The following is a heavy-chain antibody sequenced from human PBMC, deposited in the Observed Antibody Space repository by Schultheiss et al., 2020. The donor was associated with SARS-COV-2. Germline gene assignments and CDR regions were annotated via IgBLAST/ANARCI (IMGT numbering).Heavy chain of an antibody. J-gene: IGHJ6*02. Sequence: SETLSLTCTVSGGSISRSGYYWGWIRQPPGKGLEWIGSMFYTDNTYYNPPLKSRVTISADTSKNQFSLKLSSVTATDTAVYYCARDEEVATSLIDYYYYGMDVWGQGTTVTVSS. CDR3: ARDEEVATSLIDYYYYGMDV. D-gene: IGHD5-12*01. V-gene: IGHV4-39*02. CDR1: GGSISRSGYY. CDR2: MFYTDNT.